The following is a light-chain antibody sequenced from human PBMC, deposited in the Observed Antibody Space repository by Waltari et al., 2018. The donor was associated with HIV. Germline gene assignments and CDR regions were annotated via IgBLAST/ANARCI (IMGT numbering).Light chain of an antibody. CDR3: QTWDTGIL. V-gene: IGLV4-69*01. J-gene: IGLJ2*01. CDR1: SGHRSYA. CDR2: LNSDGSH. Sequence: QLVLTQSPSASASLGASVKLTCTLSSGHRSYAIAWHQQQPEKGPRYLMKLNSDGSHSKGDGIPDRFSGSSSGAERYLTIASLQSEDEADYYCQTWDTGILFGGGTKLTVL.